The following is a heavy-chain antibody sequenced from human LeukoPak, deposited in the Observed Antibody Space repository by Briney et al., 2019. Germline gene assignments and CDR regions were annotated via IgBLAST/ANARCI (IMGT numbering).Heavy chain of an antibody. D-gene: IGHD2-8*01. Sequence: ASVTVSCKASGYTFNNFVISWVRQAPGQSLEWVGWISPHTYATRYAEKVQGRVSMTTDTSTTTVYMELRSLTSDDTAVYFCARGQSMYYWGQGTPVTVSS. CDR1: GYTFNNFV. CDR3: ARGQSMYY. CDR2: ISPHTYAT. V-gene: IGHV1-18*01. J-gene: IGHJ4*02.